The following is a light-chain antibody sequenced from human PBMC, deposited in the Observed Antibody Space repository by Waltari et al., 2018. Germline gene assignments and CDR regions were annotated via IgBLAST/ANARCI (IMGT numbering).Light chain of an antibody. J-gene: IGKJ4*01. CDR1: QSVSSF. CDR3: QKHRRWPAT. Sequence: ETVLTQSPGTLSLSPGERATLACRASQSVSSFLAWYQQKPGQAPRLLNYHASNRATGIPDRFSGSGSGTDFSLTISRLEPEDFAVYYCQKHRRWPATFGGGTKVEI. CDR2: HAS. V-gene: IGKV3-11*01.